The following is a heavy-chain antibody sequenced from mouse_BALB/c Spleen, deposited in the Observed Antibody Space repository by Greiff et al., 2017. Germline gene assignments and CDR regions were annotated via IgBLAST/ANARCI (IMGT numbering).Heavy chain of an antibody. D-gene: IGHD2-4*01. V-gene: IGHV14-3*02. CDR3: ARRGYGDYDEYYFDY. Sequence: EVQLQQSGAELVKPGASVKLSCTASGFNFKDSYMHWVKQRPEQGLEWIGWIDPANGNTKYDPKFQGMATISADTSSNTDYLQLSSLTSEDTAVYYSARRGYGDYDEYYFDYWGQGTTLTVSS. CDR1: GFNFKDSY. CDR2: IDPANGNT. J-gene: IGHJ2*01.